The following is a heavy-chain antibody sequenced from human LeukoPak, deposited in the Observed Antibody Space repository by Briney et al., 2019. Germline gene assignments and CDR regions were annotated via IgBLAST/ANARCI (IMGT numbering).Heavy chain of an antibody. CDR3: ARDPVVVAATGVSPNWFDP. Sequence: ASVKVSCKASGYTLTGYYMHWVRQAPGQGLEWMGWINPNSGGTNYAQKFQGRVTMTRDTSISTAYMELSRLRSDDTAVYYCARDPVVVAATGVSPNWFDPWGQGTLVTVSS. J-gene: IGHJ5*02. CDR2: INPNSGGT. D-gene: IGHD2-15*01. V-gene: IGHV1-2*02. CDR1: GYTLTGYY.